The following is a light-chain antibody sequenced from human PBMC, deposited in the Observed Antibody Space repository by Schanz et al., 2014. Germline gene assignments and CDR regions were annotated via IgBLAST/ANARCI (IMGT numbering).Light chain of an antibody. CDR2: YVS. CDR1: SSDVGGYNY. V-gene: IGLV2-11*01. CDR3: SSFTTTDTWV. Sequence: QSVLTQPRSVSGSPGQSVTISCTGTSSDVGGYNYVSWYQQHPGKAPKLMIYYVSERPSGVPDRFSGSKSGNTASLTISGLQAEDEADYYCSSFTTTDTWVFGGGTKLTVL. J-gene: IGLJ3*02.